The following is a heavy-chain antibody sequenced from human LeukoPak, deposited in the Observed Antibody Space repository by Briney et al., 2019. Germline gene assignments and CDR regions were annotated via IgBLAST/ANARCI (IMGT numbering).Heavy chain of an antibody. D-gene: IGHD3-22*01. J-gene: IGHJ5*02. Sequence: PSETLSLTCAVYGGSFSGYYWSWIRQSPGKGLEWIGEISHSGSTDYNPSLKSRVTISVDTSKNQFSLKLTSVTAADTAVYYCATDSGRYYYDSSGYYPWGQGTLVTVSS. CDR2: ISHSGST. CDR1: GGSFSGYY. CDR3: ATDSGRYYYDSSGYYP. V-gene: IGHV4-34*01.